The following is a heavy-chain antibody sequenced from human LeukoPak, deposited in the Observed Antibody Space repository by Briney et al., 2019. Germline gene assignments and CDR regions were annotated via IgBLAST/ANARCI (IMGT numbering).Heavy chain of an antibody. J-gene: IGHJ5*02. D-gene: IGHD1-7*01. CDR3: TRYVTTPNWNYQDWFDP. Sequence: GGSLRLSCTDSGFTCGDYAMSWFRQAPGKVLEWVGFIRSKAYGGTTEYAASVKGRFTISRDDSKSIAYLQMNSLKTEDTAVYYCTRYVTTPNWNYQDWFDPWGQGTLVTVSS. CDR1: GFTCGDYA. CDR2: IRSKAYGGTT. V-gene: IGHV3-49*03.